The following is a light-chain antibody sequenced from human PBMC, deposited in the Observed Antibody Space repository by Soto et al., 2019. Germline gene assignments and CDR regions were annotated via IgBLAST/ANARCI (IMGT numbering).Light chain of an antibody. V-gene: IGKV1-39*01. J-gene: IGKJ5*01. CDR2: AAS. Sequence: DIQITQSPSSLSASVGDRVTITCRASQSISTYLNWYQQKAGLAPKLLIYAASSLQSGVPSRFSGSGSGTDFTLTISSLQPEDFATYYCQKTNSIPINFGQGTRLEIK. CDR1: QSISTY. CDR3: QKTNSIPIN.